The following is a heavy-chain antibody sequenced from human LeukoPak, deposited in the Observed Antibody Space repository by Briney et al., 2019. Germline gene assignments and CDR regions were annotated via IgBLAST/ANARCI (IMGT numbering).Heavy chain of an antibody. CDR1: GFTFSSYW. CDR3: AREPDTTYGMDV. CDR2: INSDGSST. J-gene: IGHJ6*02. D-gene: IGHD1-1*01. Sequence: GGSLRLSCAASGFTFSSYWMHWVRQAPGKGLVWVSRINSDGSSTSYADSVKGRFTISRDNAKNTLYLQMNSLRAEDTAVYYCAREPDTTYGMDVWGQGTTVIVSS. V-gene: IGHV3-74*01.